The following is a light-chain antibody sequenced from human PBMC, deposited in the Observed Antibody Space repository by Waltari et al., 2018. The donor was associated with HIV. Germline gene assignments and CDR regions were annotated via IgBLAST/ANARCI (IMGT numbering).Light chain of an antibody. CDR3: QQYNNWPPWT. V-gene: IGKV3-15*01. Sequence: EIVMTQSPATLSVAPGERATLSCRARQSVSSNLAWYQQKPGQAPRLLIYGASTRATGIPARFGGSGSGTEFTLTISSLQSEDFAVYYCQQYNNWPPWTFGPGTQVEIK. CDR1: QSVSSN. CDR2: GAS. J-gene: IGKJ1*01.